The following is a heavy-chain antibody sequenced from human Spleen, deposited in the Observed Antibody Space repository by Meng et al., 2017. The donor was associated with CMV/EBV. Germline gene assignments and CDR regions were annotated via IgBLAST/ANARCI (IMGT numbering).Heavy chain of an antibody. CDR3: AKDDYGGNSPLDF. D-gene: IGHD4-23*01. J-gene: IGHJ4*02. Sequence: GGSLRLSCAASGFKFSSYGMHWVRQAPGKGLEWVAFIRHDEINTYYADSVKGRFTISRDNSKNTLYLQMNSLRAEDTAVYYCAKDDYGGNSPLDFWGQGTLVTVSS. V-gene: IGHV3-30*02. CDR1: GFKFSSYG. CDR2: IRHDEINT.